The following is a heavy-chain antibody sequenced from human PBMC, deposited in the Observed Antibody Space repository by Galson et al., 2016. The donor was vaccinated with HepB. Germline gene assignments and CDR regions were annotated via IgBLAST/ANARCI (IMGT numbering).Heavy chain of an antibody. J-gene: IGHJ4*02. CDR3: VREPRSGAYYYDY. Sequence: SLRLSCAGSGFTFSNYWMTWVRQAPGKGLEWVANIRGDGNQNYHVDSVNGRFTISRDNAKNSLYLHMESLRAEDTAVYYCVREPRSGAYYYDYWGQGTLVTVSS. CDR2: IRGDGNQN. V-gene: IGHV3-7*01. CDR1: GFTFSNYW.